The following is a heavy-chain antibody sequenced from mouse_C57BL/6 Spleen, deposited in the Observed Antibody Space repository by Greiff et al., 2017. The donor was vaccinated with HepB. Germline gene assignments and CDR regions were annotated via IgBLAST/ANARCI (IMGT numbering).Heavy chain of an antibody. V-gene: IGHV1-18*01. D-gene: IGHD2-12*01. CDR3: TRLRRGLYYFDY. CDR1: GYTFTDYN. Sequence: DVQLQESGPELVKPGASVKIPCKASGYTFTDYNMDWVKQSHGKSLEWIGDINPNNGGTIYNQKFKGKATLTVDKSSSTAYMELRSLTSEDTAVYYCTRLRRGLYYFDYWGQGTTLTVSS. CDR2: INPNNGGT. J-gene: IGHJ2*01.